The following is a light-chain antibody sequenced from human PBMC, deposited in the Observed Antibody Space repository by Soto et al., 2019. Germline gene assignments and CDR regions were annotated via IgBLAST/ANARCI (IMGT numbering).Light chain of an antibody. Sequence: QSVLTQPPSVSGAQGRGAAFRSLGGAPILGAGYDFNWYQHLPGTAPKLPIYDDNNRPSGVPDPFSGSRSGTSASLAITGLQAEDEADYYCQSFDSALSAYVFGTGTKVTVL. CDR1: APILGAGYD. CDR3: QSFDSALSAYV. V-gene: IGLV1-40*01. CDR2: DDN. J-gene: IGLJ1*01.